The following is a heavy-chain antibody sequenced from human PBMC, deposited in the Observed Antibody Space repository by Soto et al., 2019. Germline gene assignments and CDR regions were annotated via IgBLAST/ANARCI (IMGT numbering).Heavy chain of an antibody. CDR1: GFTFSSYA. V-gene: IGHV3-23*01. D-gene: IGHD6-6*01. J-gene: IGHJ6*02. CDR2: ISGSGGST. CDR3: AKDEAWYSSSSVPYGMDV. Sequence: GGSLRLSCAASGFTFSSYAMSWVRQAPGKGLEWVSAISGSGGSTYYADSVKGRFTISRDNSKNTLYLQMNSLRVEDTAVYYCAKDEAWYSSSSVPYGMDVWGQGTTVTVSS.